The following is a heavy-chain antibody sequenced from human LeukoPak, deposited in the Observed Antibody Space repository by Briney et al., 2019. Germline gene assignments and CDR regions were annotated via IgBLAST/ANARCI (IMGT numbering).Heavy chain of an antibody. CDR3: ARAGWFGELSPDY. CDR2: IYYSGST. D-gene: IGHD3-10*01. V-gene: IGHV4-59*01. CDR1: GGSISSYY. J-gene: IGHJ4*02. Sequence: SETLSLTCTVSGGSISSYYWSWIRQPPGKGLEWIGYIYYSGSTNYNPSLKSRVTISVDTSKNQFSLKLSSVTAADTAVYYCARAGWFGELSPDYWGQGTLVTVSS.